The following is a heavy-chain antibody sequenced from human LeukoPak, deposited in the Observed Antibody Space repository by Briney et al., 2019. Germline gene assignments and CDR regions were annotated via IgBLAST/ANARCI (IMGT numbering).Heavy chain of an antibody. CDR3: ARGVRTSRSSAGNWFDP. D-gene: IGHD6-6*01. CDR1: GFTFSSYS. J-gene: IGHJ5*02. CDR2: INHSGST. V-gene: IGHV4-34*01. Sequence: PGGSLRLSCAASGFTFSSYSMNWVRQPPGKGLEWIGEINHSGSTNYNPSLKSRVTISVDTSKNQFSLKLSSVTAADTAVYYCARGVRTSRSSAGNWFDPWGQGTLVTVSS.